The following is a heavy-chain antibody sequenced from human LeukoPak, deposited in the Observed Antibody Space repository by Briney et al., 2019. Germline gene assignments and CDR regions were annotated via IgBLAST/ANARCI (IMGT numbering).Heavy chain of an antibody. D-gene: IGHD1-26*01. CDR3: ARLGSTGYFDY. J-gene: IGHJ4*02. V-gene: IGHV4-39*01. CDR1: SGSIGSSSYY. Sequence: SETLSLTCTVSSGSIGSSSYYWGWIRQPPGKGLEWVGSMYYSGSTYYNPSLKSRVTISVDTSKNQFSLKLSSVTAADTAVYYCARLGSTGYFDYWGQGTLVTASS. CDR2: MYYSGST.